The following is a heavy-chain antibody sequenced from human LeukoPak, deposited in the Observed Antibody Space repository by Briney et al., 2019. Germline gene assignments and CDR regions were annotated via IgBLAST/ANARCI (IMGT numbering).Heavy chain of an antibody. D-gene: IGHD2-15*01. V-gene: IGHV1-46*01. Sequence: ASVKVSCKASGYTFTSYYMHWVRQAPGQGLEWMGIINPSGGSTSYAQKFQGRVTMTRDPSTSTVYMELSSLRSEDTAVYYCARDREYCSGGSCYPSSFDYWGQGTLVTVSS. CDR1: GYTFTSYY. CDR3: ARDREYCSGGSCYPSSFDY. J-gene: IGHJ4*02. CDR2: INPSGGST.